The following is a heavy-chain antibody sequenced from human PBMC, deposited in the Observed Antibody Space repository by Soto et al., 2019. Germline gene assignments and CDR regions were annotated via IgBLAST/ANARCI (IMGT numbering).Heavy chain of an antibody. D-gene: IGHD1-26*01. Sequence: PGGSLRLSCAVSGFIFSRYSMNWVRQAPGKGLEWVSSIGTSGSYIYDTDSVKGRFTISRDNTKDSLYLQMNSLRAEDTAIYYCARGSAFIGLAYWGRGTPVPVSS. J-gene: IGHJ4*02. CDR1: GFIFSRYS. V-gene: IGHV3-21*01. CDR2: IGTSGSYI. CDR3: ARGSAFIGLAY.